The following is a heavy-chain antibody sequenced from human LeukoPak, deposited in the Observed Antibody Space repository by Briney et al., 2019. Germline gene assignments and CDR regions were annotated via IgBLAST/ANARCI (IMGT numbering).Heavy chain of an antibody. D-gene: IGHD6-19*01. CDR1: GGSISSYY. V-gene: IGHV4-59*01. Sequence: SETLSLTCTVSGGSISSYYRSWIRQPPGKGLEWIGYIYYSGSTNYNPSLKSRVTISVDTSKNQFSLKLSSVTAADTAVYYCAREEVSGPDAFDIWGQGTMVTVSS. J-gene: IGHJ3*02. CDR2: IYYSGST. CDR3: AREEVSGPDAFDI.